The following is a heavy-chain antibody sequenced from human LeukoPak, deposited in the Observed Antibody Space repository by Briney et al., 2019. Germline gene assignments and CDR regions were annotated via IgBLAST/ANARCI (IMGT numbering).Heavy chain of an antibody. J-gene: IGHJ4*02. CDR2: IHHSGST. V-gene: IGHV4-34*01. Sequence: SETLSLTCAVYGGSFSGYYWSWIRQPPGKGLEWIGEIHHSGSTNYNPSLKSRVAISVDTSENQFSLKLSSVTAADTAVYYCASPPTLWGQGTLVTVSS. CDR1: GGSFSGYY. CDR3: ASPPTL.